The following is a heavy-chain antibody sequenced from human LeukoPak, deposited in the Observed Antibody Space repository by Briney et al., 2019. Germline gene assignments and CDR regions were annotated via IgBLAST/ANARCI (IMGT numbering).Heavy chain of an antibody. V-gene: IGHV4-59*01. Sequence: SETLSLTCSVSDGSINSYYWNWIRRPPGKGLEWIGYIYYSGSTNYNPSLKSRVTISVDTSKNQFSLKLSSVTAADTAVYYCACSGSYYGGFDYWGQGTLVTVSS. CDR1: DGSINSYY. J-gene: IGHJ4*02. CDR3: ACSGSYYGGFDY. CDR2: IYYSGST. D-gene: IGHD1-26*01.